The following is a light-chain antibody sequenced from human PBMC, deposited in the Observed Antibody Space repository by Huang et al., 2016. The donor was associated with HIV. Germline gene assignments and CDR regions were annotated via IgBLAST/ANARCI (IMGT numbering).Light chain of an antibody. CDR3: QQYDNLPWT. CDR2: DAS. V-gene: IGKV1-33*01. J-gene: IGKJ1*01. CDR1: QDISNY. Sequence: DIQMTQSPSSLSASVGDRVTITCRASQDISNYLNWYQQKPGKAPKLLIYDASNLETGVPSRFSGSGSGTDFTFTISSLRPEDIATYYCQQYDNLPWTFGRGTKVEIK.